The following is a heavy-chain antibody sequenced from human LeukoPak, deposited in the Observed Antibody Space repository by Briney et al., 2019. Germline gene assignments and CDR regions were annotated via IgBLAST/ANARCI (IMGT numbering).Heavy chain of an antibody. J-gene: IGHJ6*02. CDR2: MNNGPGAT. Sequence: GGSLRLSCAASGFSFSTSPTSWVRQPPGKGLEWVSAMNNGPGATFYRDSARGRFTISRDDSKSTLYLQMNSLRAEDTGTYYCAKTHYDLLDVWGQGTTVTVSS. CDR3: AKTHYDLLDV. V-gene: IGHV3-23*01. D-gene: IGHD5-12*01. CDR1: GFSFSTSP.